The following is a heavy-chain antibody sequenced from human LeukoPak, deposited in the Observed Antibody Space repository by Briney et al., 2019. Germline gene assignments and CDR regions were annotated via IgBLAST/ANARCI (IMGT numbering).Heavy chain of an antibody. CDR2: IYYSGST. J-gene: IGHJ5*02. Sequence: SETLSLTCTVSGGSISSYYWSGVRQLPGKGRGWIGYIYYSGSTNYNPSLKSRVTISVDTSKNQFSLKLSSVTAADTAVYYCARENAGLGWFDPWGQGTLVTVSS. V-gene: IGHV4-59*01. CDR1: GGSISSYY. CDR3: ARENAGLGWFDP. D-gene: IGHD6-13*01.